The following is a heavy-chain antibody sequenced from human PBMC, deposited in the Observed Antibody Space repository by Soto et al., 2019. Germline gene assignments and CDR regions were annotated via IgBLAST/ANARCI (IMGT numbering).Heavy chain of an antibody. CDR3: ARLQGAVAVEVKVGFDY. V-gene: IGHV4-31*03. CDR1: GGSISSGGYY. D-gene: IGHD6-19*01. Sequence: SETLSLTCTVSGGSISSGGYYWSWIRQHPGKGLEWIGYIYYSGSTYYNPSLKSRVTISVDTSKNQFSLKLSSVTAADTAVYYCARLQGAVAVEVKVGFDYGGQETLVTVPS. CDR2: IYYSGST. J-gene: IGHJ4*02.